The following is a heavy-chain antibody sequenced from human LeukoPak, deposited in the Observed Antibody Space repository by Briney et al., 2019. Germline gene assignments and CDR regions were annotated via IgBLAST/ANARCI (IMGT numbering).Heavy chain of an antibody. J-gene: IGHJ5*02. V-gene: IGHV4-61*01. CDR1: GGSVSSGSYY. CDR3: ARGATTGVWFDP. CDR2: IYYSGST. Sequence: PSETPSLTCTVSGGSVSSGSYYWSWIRQPPGKGLEWIGYIYYSGSTNYNPSLKSRVTISVDTSKNQFSLKLSSVTAADTAVYYCARGATTGVWFDPWGQGTLVTVSS. D-gene: IGHD5-12*01.